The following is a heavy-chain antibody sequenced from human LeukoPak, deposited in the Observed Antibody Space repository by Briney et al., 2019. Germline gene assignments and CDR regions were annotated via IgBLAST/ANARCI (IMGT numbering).Heavy chain of an antibody. V-gene: IGHV1-46*01. CDR2: INPSGGNT. Sequence: ASVKVSCKASGYTFTSYYMHWVRQAPGQGLEWMGIINPSGGNTNYAQKFQGRVTMTEDTSTDTAYMELSSLRSEDTAVYYCATEKHVDIVATGEAFDIWGQGTMVTVSS. D-gene: IGHD5-12*01. CDR1: GYTFTSYY. J-gene: IGHJ3*02. CDR3: ATEKHVDIVATGEAFDI.